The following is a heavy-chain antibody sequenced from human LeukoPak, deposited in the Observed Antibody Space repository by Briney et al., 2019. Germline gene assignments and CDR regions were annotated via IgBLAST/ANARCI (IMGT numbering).Heavy chain of an antibody. CDR3: ARDESAYYFDY. J-gene: IGHJ4*02. V-gene: IGHV3-23*01. CDR1: GFTFSTYT. D-gene: IGHD3-3*01. CDR2: SIGSGGSA. Sequence: GGSLRLSCVASGFTFSTYTMNWIRQAPGKGLEWVSGSIGSGGSAFYADSVKGRFSISRDTSKNTLFLHMNSLRAEDTAVYYCARDESAYYFDYWGQGTLVTVSS.